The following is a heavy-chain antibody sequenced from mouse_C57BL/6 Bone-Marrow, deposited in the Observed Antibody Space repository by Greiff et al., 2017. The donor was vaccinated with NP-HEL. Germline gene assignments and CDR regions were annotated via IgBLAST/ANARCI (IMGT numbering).Heavy chain of an antibody. CDR3: ARDVNYRGYFDY. D-gene: IGHD2-12*01. V-gene: IGHV5-4*01. J-gene: IGHJ2*01. CDR1: GFTFSSYA. CDR2: ISDGGSYT. Sequence: EVQVVESGGGLVKPGGSLKLSCAASGFTFSSYAMSWVRQTPEKRLEWVATISDGGSYTYYPDNVKGRFTISRDNAKNNLYLQMSHLKSEDTAMYYCARDVNYRGYFDYWGQGTTLTVSS.